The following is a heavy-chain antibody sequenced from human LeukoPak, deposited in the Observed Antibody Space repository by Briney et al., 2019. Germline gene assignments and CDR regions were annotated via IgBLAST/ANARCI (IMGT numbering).Heavy chain of an antibody. V-gene: IGHV4-39*01. Sequence: SETLSLTCTVSGGSISSSSYYWGWIRQPPGKGLEWIGSIYYSGSTYYNPSLKSRVTISVDTSKNQFSLKLSSVTAADTAVYYCARQGAYYDFWSTSDQLDYWGQGTLVTVSS. D-gene: IGHD3-3*01. J-gene: IGHJ4*02. CDR3: ARQGAYYDFWSTSDQLDY. CDR2: IYYSGST. CDR1: GGSISSSSYY.